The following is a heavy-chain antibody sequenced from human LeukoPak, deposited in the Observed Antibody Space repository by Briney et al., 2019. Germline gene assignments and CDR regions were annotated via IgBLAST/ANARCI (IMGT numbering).Heavy chain of an antibody. CDR1: GFTFSSYA. Sequence: GGSLRLSCAASGFTFSSYAMSWVRQAPGKGLEWVSAISGSGGSTYYADSVKGRFTIPRDNSKNTLYLQMNSLRAEDTAVYYCAKDLNPASSGWTLYYFDYWGQGTLVTVSS. V-gene: IGHV3-23*01. J-gene: IGHJ4*02. D-gene: IGHD6-19*01. CDR3: AKDLNPASSGWTLYYFDY. CDR2: ISGSGGST.